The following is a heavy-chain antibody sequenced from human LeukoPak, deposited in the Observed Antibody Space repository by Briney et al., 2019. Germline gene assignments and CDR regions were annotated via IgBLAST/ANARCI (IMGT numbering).Heavy chain of an antibody. CDR1: GFTFSSYG. CDR3: AKDTGPLTD. Sequence: GGSLRLSCAASGFTFSSYGMHWVRQAPGKGLEWVAVIWYGGSNKYYADSVKGRFTISRDNSKNTLYLQMNSLRAEDTAVYYCAKDTGPLTDWGQGTLVTVSS. CDR2: IWYGGSNK. J-gene: IGHJ4*02. V-gene: IGHV3-30*02. D-gene: IGHD4-17*01.